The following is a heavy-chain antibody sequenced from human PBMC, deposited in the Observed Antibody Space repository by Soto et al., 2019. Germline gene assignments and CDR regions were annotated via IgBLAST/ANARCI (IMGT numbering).Heavy chain of an antibody. D-gene: IGHD2-21*01. Sequence: SETLSLTCNVSGGSISTSRSYWAWIRQLPGKGLEWLANIFYSGSTYYNPSLASRVTVSVDTSKNEFSLKLRSVTAADTAVYYCARQPTTGDTDLWFDPWGQGTLVTVSS. V-gene: IGHV4-39*01. J-gene: IGHJ5*02. CDR2: IFYSGST. CDR1: GGSISTSRSY. CDR3: ARQPTTGDTDLWFDP.